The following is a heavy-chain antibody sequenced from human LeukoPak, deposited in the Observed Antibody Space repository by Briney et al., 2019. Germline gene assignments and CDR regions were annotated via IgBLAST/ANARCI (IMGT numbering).Heavy chain of an antibody. Sequence: GGSLRLSCAASGFTFSSYAMSWVRQAPGKGLEWVSAISGSGGSTYYADSVKGRFTISGDNSKNTLYLQMNSLRDEDTAVYYCARGGWDFDYWGQGTLVTVSS. D-gene: IGHD6-19*01. CDR1: GFTFSSYA. CDR3: ARGGWDFDY. J-gene: IGHJ4*02. V-gene: IGHV3-23*01. CDR2: ISGSGGST.